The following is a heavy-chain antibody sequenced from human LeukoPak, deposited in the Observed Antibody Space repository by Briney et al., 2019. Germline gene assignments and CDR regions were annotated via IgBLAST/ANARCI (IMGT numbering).Heavy chain of an antibody. CDR2: INPNSGGT. J-gene: IGHJ4*02. Sequence: ASVKVSCKXSGYTFTGYYMHWVRQAPGQGLEWMGRINPNSGGTNYAQKFQGRVTMTRDTSISTAYMELSRLRSDDTAVYYCARDSSGWYTVDYWGQGTLVTVSS. CDR3: ARDSSGWYTVDY. D-gene: IGHD6-19*01. CDR1: GYTFTGYY. V-gene: IGHV1-2*06.